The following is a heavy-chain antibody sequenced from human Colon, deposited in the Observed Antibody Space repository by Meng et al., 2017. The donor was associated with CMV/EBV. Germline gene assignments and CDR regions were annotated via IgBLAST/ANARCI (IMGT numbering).Heavy chain of an antibody. J-gene: IGHJ4*02. V-gene: IGHV3-21*06. CDR2: ITHTSDT. CDR1: GFTFSSYS. D-gene: IGHD6-13*01. Sequence: GESLKISCVTSGFTFSSYSLNWVRQAPGKGLKWVSSITHTSDTYYADSLKGRFTVSRDNAQNSGYLQMNSLTAEDTAVYYCARGWPPDYWGQGTLVTVSS. CDR3: ARGWPPDY.